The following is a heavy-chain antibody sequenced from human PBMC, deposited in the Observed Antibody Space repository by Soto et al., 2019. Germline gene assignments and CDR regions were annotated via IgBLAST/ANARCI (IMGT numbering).Heavy chain of an antibody. CDR2: INSDGSST. CDR1: GFTFSSYW. V-gene: IGHV3-74*01. J-gene: IGHJ4*02. Sequence: EVQLVESGGGLVQPGGSLRLSCAASGFTFSSYWMHWVRQAPGKGLVWVSRINSDGSSTSYADSVKGRFTISRDNAKNTLYLQMNSLRAEDTAVYYCARVGGLGYCSGGSCYEFDYWGQGTLVTVPS. CDR3: ARVGGLGYCSGGSCYEFDY. D-gene: IGHD2-15*01.